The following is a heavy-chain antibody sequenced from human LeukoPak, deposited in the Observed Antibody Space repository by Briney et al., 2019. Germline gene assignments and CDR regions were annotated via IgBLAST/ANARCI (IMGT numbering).Heavy chain of an antibody. V-gene: IGHV3-23*01. D-gene: IGHD3-10*01. CDR3: AKDGHYYGSGSQAPDYYYYYYMDV. Sequence: GGSLRLSCAASGFTFSSYGMSWVRQAPGKGLEWVSAISGSGGSTYYADSVKGRFTISRDNSKNTLYLQMNSLRAEDTAVYYCAKDGHYYGSGSQAPDYYYYYYMDVWGKGTTVTISS. CDR1: GFTFSSYG. J-gene: IGHJ6*03. CDR2: ISGSGGST.